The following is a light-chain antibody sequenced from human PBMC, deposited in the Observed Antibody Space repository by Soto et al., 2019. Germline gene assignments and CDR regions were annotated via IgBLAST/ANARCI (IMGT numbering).Light chain of an antibody. Sequence: SYELTQPLSVSVALGQTARITCGGNYIASRNEHWYQQKPGQAPVLVIYRDNNRPSGLPERFSGSNSGNTATLTISRAQAGDEADYYCQVWDSSTYVVFGGGTKLTVL. J-gene: IGLJ3*02. V-gene: IGLV3-9*01. CDR1: YIASRN. CDR2: RDN. CDR3: QVWDSSTYVV.